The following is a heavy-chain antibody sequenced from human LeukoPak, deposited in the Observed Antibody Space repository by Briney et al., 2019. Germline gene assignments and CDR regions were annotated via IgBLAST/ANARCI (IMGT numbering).Heavy chain of an antibody. CDR2: ISAYNGNT. D-gene: IGHD3-10*01. J-gene: IGHJ3*02. Sequence: EASVNVSCKASGYTFTSYGISWVRQAPGQGLEWMGWISAYNGNTNYAQRLQGRVTMTTDTSTSTAYMELRSLRSDDTAVYYCARDRGKDYYGSGSQLPDDAFDIWGQGTMVTVSS. V-gene: IGHV1-18*01. CDR3: ARDRGKDYYGSGSQLPDDAFDI. CDR1: GYTFTSYG.